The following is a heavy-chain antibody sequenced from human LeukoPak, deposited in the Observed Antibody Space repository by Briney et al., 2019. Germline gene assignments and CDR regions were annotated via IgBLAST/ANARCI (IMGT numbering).Heavy chain of an antibody. J-gene: IGHJ6*03. CDR1: DSTLHQFA. D-gene: IGHD3-10*01. CDR3: AREKSKLLGAGDLLRPEYCYYMDV. V-gene: IGHV3-21*01. Sequence: GGSLTHSLPSSDSTLHQFALNWVRPAPGKGVAGVSAISSSSEYNSYPVSVRGRFTISRDSAKNSLYLQMNSLRAEDTAVYYCAREKSKLLGAGDLLRPEYCYYMDVWGKGTTVTVSS. CDR2: ISSSSEYN.